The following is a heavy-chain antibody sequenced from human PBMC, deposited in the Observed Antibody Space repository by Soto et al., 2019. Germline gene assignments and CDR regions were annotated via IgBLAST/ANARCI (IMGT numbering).Heavy chain of an antibody. CDR2: ISYDGRNK. Sequence: QVQLVESGGGVVQPGTSLRLSCAASGFSFSTYAMYWVRQAPGKGLEWVSVISYDGRNKYYGEAMKGRFTMSRDNSKNPLYLQMNSLRAEDTAVYYCAKGGLKVTTSYYDSWGQGTVVTVSS. V-gene: IGHV3-30*18. CDR3: AKGGLKVTTSYYDS. J-gene: IGHJ4*02. CDR1: GFSFSTYA. D-gene: IGHD4-17*01.